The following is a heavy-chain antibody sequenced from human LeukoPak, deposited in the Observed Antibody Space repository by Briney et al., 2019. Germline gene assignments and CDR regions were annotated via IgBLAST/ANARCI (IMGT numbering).Heavy chain of an antibody. V-gene: IGHV3-33*01. J-gene: IGHJ3*02. CDR3: ARDVSPRYSSGWADAFDI. CDR1: GFTFSNYG. D-gene: IGHD6-19*01. Sequence: GGSLRLSCAASGFTFSNYGLHWVRQTPGKGPEWVAVIWSDETSKYYAESVRGRFTISRDNSKSSLYLQMNSLRAEDTAVYYCARDVSPRYSSGWADAFDIWGQGTMVTVSS. CDR2: IWSDETSK.